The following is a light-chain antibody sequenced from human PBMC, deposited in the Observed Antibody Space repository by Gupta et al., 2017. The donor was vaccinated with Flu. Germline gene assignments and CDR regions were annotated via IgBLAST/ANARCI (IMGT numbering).Light chain of an antibody. CDR3: QQCANWPLT. V-gene: IGKV3-11*01. Sequence: EIVLTQSPATLSLPPGERATLSCRASHSVNSCLAWYQQKLGQAPRLLIFGASNRATGIPARFRGSRSETDFTLTINSLEPEDFAVYYCQQCANWPLTFGGGTKVEIK. CDR1: HSVNSC. CDR2: GAS. J-gene: IGKJ4*01.